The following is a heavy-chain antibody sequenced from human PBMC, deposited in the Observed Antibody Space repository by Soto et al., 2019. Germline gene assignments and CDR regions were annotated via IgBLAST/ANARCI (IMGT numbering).Heavy chain of an antibody. V-gene: IGHV3-33*01. J-gene: IGHJ3*01. CDR3: ARDMGAYDDSTRTAFDF. CDR2: IWYDGRNK. D-gene: IGHD3-22*01. Sequence: GGSLRLSCAASGFSFSVYGMHWVRQAPGKGLEWVALIWYDGRNKYYADSVKGRFTISRDNSKKTQYLQMDSLRAEDTAVYYCARDMGAYDDSTRTAFDFWGQGTMVTVSS. CDR1: GFSFSVYG.